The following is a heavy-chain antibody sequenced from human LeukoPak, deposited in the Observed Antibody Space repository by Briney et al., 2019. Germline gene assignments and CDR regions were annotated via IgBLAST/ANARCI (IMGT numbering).Heavy chain of an antibody. J-gene: IGHJ4*02. Sequence: GASVKVSCKASGYTFTGYYMHWVRQAPGQGLEWMGWINPNSGGTNYAQKFQGRVTMTRDTSISTAYMELSGLRSDDTAVYYCSRGRVVVPATRIPPLDYWGQGTLVSVSS. CDR1: GYTFTGYY. D-gene: IGHD2-21*02. CDR2: INPNSGGT. CDR3: SRGRVVVPATRIPPLDY. V-gene: IGHV1-2*02.